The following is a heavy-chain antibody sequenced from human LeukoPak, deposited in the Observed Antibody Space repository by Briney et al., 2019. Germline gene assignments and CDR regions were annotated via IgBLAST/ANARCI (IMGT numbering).Heavy chain of an antibody. Sequence: GGSLRLSCAASGFTFSSYAMHWVRQAPGKGLEWVAVISYDGSNKYYADSVKGRFTISRDNSKNTLYLQMNSLRAEDTAVYYCASISLSEKLVLLWFGESEGDYWGQGTLVTVSS. J-gene: IGHJ4*02. D-gene: IGHD3-10*01. V-gene: IGHV3-30*04. CDR2: ISYDGSNK. CDR3: ASISLSEKLVLLWFGESEGDY. CDR1: GFTFSSYA.